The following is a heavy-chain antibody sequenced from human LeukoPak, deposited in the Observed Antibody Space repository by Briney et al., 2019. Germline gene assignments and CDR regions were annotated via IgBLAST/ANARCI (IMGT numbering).Heavy chain of an antibody. V-gene: IGHV4-34*01. J-gene: IGHJ3*02. CDR2: INHSGST. CDR3: ARGYYDILTGYYNLGAFDI. D-gene: IGHD3-9*01. CDR1: GGSFSGYY. Sequence: PSETLSLTCAVYGGSFSGYYWSWIRQPPGKGLGWIGEINHSGSTNYNPSLKSRVTISVDTSKNQFSLKLSSVTAADTAVYYCARGYYDILTGYYNLGAFDIWGQGTMVTVSS.